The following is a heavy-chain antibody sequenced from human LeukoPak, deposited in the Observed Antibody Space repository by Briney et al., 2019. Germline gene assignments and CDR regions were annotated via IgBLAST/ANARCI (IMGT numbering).Heavy chain of an antibody. J-gene: IGHJ3*02. V-gene: IGHV1-2*02. Sequence: ASVKVSCKASGYTFTGYYMHWVRQAPGQGLEWMGWINPNSGGTNYAQKFQGRVTMTGDTSISTAYMELGRLRSDDTAVYYCARDQFPRRIAVAGRDAFDIWGQGTMVTVSS. CDR3: ARDQFPRRIAVAGRDAFDI. D-gene: IGHD6-19*01. CDR2: INPNSGGT. CDR1: GYTFTGYY.